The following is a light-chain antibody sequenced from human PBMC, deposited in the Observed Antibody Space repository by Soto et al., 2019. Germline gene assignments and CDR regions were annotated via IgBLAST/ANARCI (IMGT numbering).Light chain of an antibody. CDR2: SAS. Sequence: EIVVTQSPATLSVSLGERGTLSCRASQSISSNLAWYQQKPGLPPRLLFYSASARATGTSARFSGSGSGTEFTLTISSLQSEDVAVYYCQQYHDWPPLTFGGGTKVQIK. V-gene: IGKV3-15*01. J-gene: IGKJ4*01. CDR3: QQYHDWPPLT. CDR1: QSISSN.